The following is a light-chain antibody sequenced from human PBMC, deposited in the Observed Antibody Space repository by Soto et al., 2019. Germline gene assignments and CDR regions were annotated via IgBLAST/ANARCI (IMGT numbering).Light chain of an antibody. CDR2: WAS. V-gene: IGKV4-1*01. J-gene: IGKJ3*01. Sequence: DIVLTQSPDSLAVSLGERATINCKSSQSVLYSSNNKNYLAWYQQKPGQPPKLLIYWASTRESGVPDRFSGSGSEKDFALTISSLQAEDVAVYYCQPYYSTLFTFGPGTKVDIK. CDR3: QPYYSTLFT. CDR1: QSVLYSSNNKNY.